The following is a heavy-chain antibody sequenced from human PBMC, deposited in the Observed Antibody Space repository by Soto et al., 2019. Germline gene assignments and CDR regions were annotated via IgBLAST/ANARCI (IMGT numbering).Heavy chain of an antibody. CDR1: GDSVSNNSTA. CDR3: ARERYGDYGRGTFDI. J-gene: IGHJ3*02. V-gene: IGHV6-1*01. Sequence: PSQTLSLTCANSGDSVSNNSTAWNWIRQSPSRGLEWLGRTYYRSKWYNDYAVSVKSRVIINPDTSKNQFSLQLNSVTPEDTAVYYCARERYGDYGRGTFDIWGQGTMVTVSS. CDR2: TYYRSKWYN. D-gene: IGHD4-17*01.